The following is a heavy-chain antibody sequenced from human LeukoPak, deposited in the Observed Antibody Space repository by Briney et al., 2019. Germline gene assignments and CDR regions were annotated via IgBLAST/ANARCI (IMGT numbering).Heavy chain of an antibody. CDR1: GGTFSSYA. J-gene: IGHJ4*02. V-gene: IGHV1-69*05. CDR2: IIPIFGTA. D-gene: IGHD3-22*01. CDR3: ARSPPDYYDSSGYSYYFDH. Sequence: GSSVKVSCKASGGTFSSYAISWVRQAPGQGLEWMGGIIPIFGTANYAQKFQGRVTITTDESTSTAYMELSSLRSEDTAVYYCARSPPDYYDSSGYSYYFDHWGQGTLVTVSS.